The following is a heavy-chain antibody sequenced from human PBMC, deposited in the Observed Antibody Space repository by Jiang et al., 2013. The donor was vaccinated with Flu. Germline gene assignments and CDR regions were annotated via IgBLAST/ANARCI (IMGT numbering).Heavy chain of an antibody. CDR3: ARGSKRIKGQLVRVAFDI. V-gene: IGHV4-34*01. J-gene: IGHJ3*02. Sequence: KPSETLSLTCAVYGGVLQWLLLEAGSARPPGRGLEWIGEINHSGSTNYNPSLKSRVTISVDTSKNQFSLKLSSVTAADTAVYYCARGSKRIKGQLVRVAFDIWGQGTMVTVSS. D-gene: IGHD6-13*01. CDR1: GGVLQWLL. CDR2: INHSGST.